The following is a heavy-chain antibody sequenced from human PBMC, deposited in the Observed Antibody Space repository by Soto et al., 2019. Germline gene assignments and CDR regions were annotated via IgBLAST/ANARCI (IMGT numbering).Heavy chain of an antibody. CDR3: AKGGTSGDGPLWAYYYYYYMDV. CDR1: GFTFSSYA. Sequence: GGSLRLSCAASGFTFSSYAMSWVRQAPGKGLEWVSAISGSGGSTYYADSVKGRFTISRDNSKNTLYLQMNSLRAEDTAVYYCAKGGTSGDGPLWAYYYYYYMDVWGKGTTVTVSS. CDR2: ISGSGGST. V-gene: IGHV3-23*01. D-gene: IGHD7-27*01. J-gene: IGHJ6*03.